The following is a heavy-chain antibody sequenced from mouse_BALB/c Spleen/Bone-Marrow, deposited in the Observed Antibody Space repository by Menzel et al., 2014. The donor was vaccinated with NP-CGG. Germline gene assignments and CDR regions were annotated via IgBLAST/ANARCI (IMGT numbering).Heavy chain of an antibody. J-gene: IGHJ2*01. Sequence: EVQGVESGGGLVQPGGSRKLSCAASGFTFSSFGMHWVRQAPEKGLEWVAYISSGSSTIYYADTVKGRFTISRDNPKNTLFLQMTSLRSEDTAMYYCASDHDYFDYWGQGTTLTVSS. V-gene: IGHV5-17*02. CDR1: GFTFSSFG. CDR2: ISSGSSTI. CDR3: ASDHDYFDY.